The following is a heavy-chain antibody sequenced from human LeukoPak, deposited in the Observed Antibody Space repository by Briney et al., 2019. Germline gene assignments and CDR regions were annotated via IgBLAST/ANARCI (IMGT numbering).Heavy chain of an antibody. CDR2: ISWNSGSI. V-gene: IGHV3-9*01. Sequence: GRSLRLSCAASGFTFGDYAMHWVRQAPGKGLEWVSGISWNSGSIGYADSVKGRFTISRDNAKNSLYLQMNSLRAEDTALYYCAKDAAPYYYDSSGYLQTPNYFDYWGQGTLVTVSS. CDR3: AKDAAPYYYDSSGYLQTPNYFDY. J-gene: IGHJ4*02. D-gene: IGHD3-22*01. CDR1: GFTFGDYA.